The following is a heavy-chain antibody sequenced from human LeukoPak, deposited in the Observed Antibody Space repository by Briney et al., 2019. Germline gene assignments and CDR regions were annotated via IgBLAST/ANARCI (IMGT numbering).Heavy chain of an antibody. Sequence: ASVKVSCKASGYTFTSYGISWVRQAPGQGLEWMGWISAYNGNTNYAQKLQGRVTMTTDTSTSTAYMELRSPRSDDTAVYYCARRDDYGSAFDIWGQGTMVTVSS. CDR2: ISAYNGNT. CDR3: ARRDDYGSAFDI. J-gene: IGHJ3*02. V-gene: IGHV1-18*01. CDR1: GYTFTSYG. D-gene: IGHD4-17*01.